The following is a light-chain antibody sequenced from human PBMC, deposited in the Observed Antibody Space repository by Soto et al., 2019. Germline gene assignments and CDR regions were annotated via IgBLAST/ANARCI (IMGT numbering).Light chain of an antibody. CDR3: QQYNRAPRT. CDR2: GAS. CDR1: QSVSSSY. J-gene: IGKJ1*01. Sequence: EIVLTQSPGTLSLSPGERATLSCRASQSVSSSYLAWYQQKPGQAPRLLIYGASSRATGIPDRFSGSGSGKDFTLTISRLEPEDFAVYYCQQYNRAPRTFGQGTKVEIK. V-gene: IGKV3-20*01.